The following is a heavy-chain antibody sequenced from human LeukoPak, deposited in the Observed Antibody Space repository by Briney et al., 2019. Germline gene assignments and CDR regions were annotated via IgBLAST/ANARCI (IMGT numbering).Heavy chain of an antibody. D-gene: IGHD3-22*01. V-gene: IGHV1-18*01. CDR1: GYTFTSYG. Sequence: ASVKVSCKASGYTFTSYGISWVRRAPGQGLEWMGWISAYNGNTNYAQNLQGRVTMTTDTSTSTAYMELRSLRSDDTAVYYCARGKEYYYDSSGYYFRYFDYWGQGTLVTVSS. J-gene: IGHJ4*02. CDR3: ARGKEYYYDSSGYYFRYFDY. CDR2: ISAYNGNT.